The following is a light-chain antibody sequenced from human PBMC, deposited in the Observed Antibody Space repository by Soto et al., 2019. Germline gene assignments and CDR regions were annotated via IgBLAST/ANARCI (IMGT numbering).Light chain of an antibody. Sequence: QSALTQPASVSGSPGQSITISCTGTSSDVGGYNYVSWYQQHPGKAPKLMIYDVSNRPSGVSILFSGSKSCNTASLTISGFQAEDEADYYCSSYTSSSTLDVFGGGTKVTVL. CDR2: DVS. CDR1: SSDVGGYNY. J-gene: IGLJ2*01. V-gene: IGLV2-14*01. CDR3: SSYTSSSTLDV.